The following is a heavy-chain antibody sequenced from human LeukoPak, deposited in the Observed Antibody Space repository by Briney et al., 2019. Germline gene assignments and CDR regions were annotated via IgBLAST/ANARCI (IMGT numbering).Heavy chain of an antibody. D-gene: IGHD5-12*01. Sequence: PGGSLRLSCAASGFTFDDYAMHWVRQAPGKGLEWVSGISWNSGSIDYADSVKGRFTISRDNAKNSLYLQMSSLRAEDTALYYCAKSSSYSGYKGDFDYWGQGTLVTVSS. CDR2: ISWNSGSI. CDR3: AKSSSYSGYKGDFDY. CDR1: GFTFDDYA. V-gene: IGHV3-9*01. J-gene: IGHJ4*02.